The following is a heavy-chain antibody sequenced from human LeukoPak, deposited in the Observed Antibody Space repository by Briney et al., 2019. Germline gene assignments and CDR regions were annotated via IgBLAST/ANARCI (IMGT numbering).Heavy chain of an antibody. Sequence: PSETLSLTCTVSGYSISSGYYWSWIRQPPGKGLEWIGCMYYSGSTNYSPSLKSRVTISLDTSKNQFSLKLRSVTAADTAVYYCARDVSLAGLDAFEIWGQGTMVTVSS. V-gene: IGHV4-61*01. CDR2: MYYSGST. J-gene: IGHJ3*02. CDR3: ARDVSLAGLDAFEI. D-gene: IGHD6-19*01. CDR1: GYSISSGYY.